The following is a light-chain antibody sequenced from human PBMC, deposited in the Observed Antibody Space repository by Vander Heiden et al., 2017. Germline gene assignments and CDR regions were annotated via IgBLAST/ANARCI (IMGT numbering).Light chain of an antibody. V-gene: IGKV3-20*01. CDR2: GAS. CDR1: QSVSSSY. J-gene: IGKJ5*01. CDR3: QQYGSSPSIT. Sequence: ELVLTPSPGPLSLSPGERATLSCRASQSVSSSYLAWYQQKPGQAPRLLIYGASSRATGIPDRFSGSGSGTDFTLTISRLEPEDFAVYYCQQYGSSPSITFGQGTRLEIK.